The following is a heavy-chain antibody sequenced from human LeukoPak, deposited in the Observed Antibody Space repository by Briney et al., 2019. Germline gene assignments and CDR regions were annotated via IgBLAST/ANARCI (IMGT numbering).Heavy chain of an antibody. CDR1: GGPSGVYS. V-gene: IGHV4-34*01. CDR2: INHSGST. D-gene: IGHD6-6*01. Sequence: SETLSLTCAVYGGPSGVYSWTGIGNPPGKGLNGMGKINHSGSTYYNPSLKSRVTISVDTSKNQFSLKLSSVTAADTAVYYCARAIYIAARPAAPLFDYWGQGTLVTVSS. CDR3: ARAIYIAARPAAPLFDY. J-gene: IGHJ4*02.